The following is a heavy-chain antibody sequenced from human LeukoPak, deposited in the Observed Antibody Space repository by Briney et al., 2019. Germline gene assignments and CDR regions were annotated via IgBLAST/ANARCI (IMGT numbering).Heavy chain of an antibody. D-gene: IGHD6-13*01. V-gene: IGHV4-34*01. CDR1: GGSISRYY. J-gene: IGHJ4*02. CDR3: ARGLPVDSSSWAALEN. CDR2: INHSGST. Sequence: SETLSLTCTVSGGSISRYYWSWIRQPPGKGLEWIGEINHSGSTNYNPSLKSRVTISVDTSKNQFSLKLSSVTAADTAVYYCARGLPVDSSSWAALENWGQGTLVTVSS.